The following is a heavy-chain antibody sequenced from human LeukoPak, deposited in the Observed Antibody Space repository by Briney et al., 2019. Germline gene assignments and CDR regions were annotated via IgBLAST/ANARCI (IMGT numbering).Heavy chain of an antibody. J-gene: IGHJ4*02. CDR1: GFTFSNYW. CDR2: IKQDGCEK. CDR3: ARDRSGSYYHYFDY. V-gene: IGHV3-7*01. D-gene: IGHD3-10*01. Sequence: GGSLRLSCAASGFTFSNYWMSWVRQAPGKGLEWVASIKQDGCEKYYVDSVKGRFTISRDNAKNSLYLQMNSLRAEDTAVYYCARDRSGSYYHYFDYWGQGTLVTVSS.